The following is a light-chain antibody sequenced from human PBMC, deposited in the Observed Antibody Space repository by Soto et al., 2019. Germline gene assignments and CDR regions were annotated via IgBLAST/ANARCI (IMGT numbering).Light chain of an antibody. V-gene: IGKV1-5*01. CDR1: QSISSW. J-gene: IGKJ1*01. CDR2: DAS. CDR3: QHYNSYPWT. Sequence: DIQMPQSPSTLSASVGDRVTITCRASQSISSWLAWYQQKPGKAPKLLIYDASSLESGGPSRFSGSGSGTELSLTISSLQPDDFATYYCQHYNSYPWTFGQGTKVEIK.